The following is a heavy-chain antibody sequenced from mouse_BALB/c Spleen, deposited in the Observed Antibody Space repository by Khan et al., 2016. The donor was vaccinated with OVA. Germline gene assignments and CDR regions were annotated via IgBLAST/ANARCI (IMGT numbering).Heavy chain of an antibody. CDR2: ISYSGNT. Sequence: EVELVESGPGLVKPSQSLSLTCTVTGYSITSEYTWNWIRQFPGNKLEWMGFISYSGNTRYNPSLKSRISITRDTSKNQFFLQLNSVTSEDTATYYGARKDYYDYDPFPYWGQGTLVTDSA. V-gene: IGHV3-2*02. J-gene: IGHJ3*01. D-gene: IGHD2-4*01. CDR3: ARKDYYDYDPFPY. CDR1: GYSITSEYT.